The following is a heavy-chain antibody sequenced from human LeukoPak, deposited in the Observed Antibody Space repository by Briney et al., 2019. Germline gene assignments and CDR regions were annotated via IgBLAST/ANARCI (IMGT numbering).Heavy chain of an antibody. D-gene: IGHD3-22*01. CDR1: GGTFSSYA. V-gene: IGHV1-69*06. CDR3: AKGGAMIVGLPFDY. CDR2: IIPIFGTA. Sequence: SVKVSCKASGGTFSSYAISWVRQAPGQGLEWMGGIIPIFGTANYAQKFQGRVTITADKSTSTAYMELSSLRSEDTAVYYCAKGGAMIVGLPFDYWGREPWSPSPQ. J-gene: IGHJ4*02.